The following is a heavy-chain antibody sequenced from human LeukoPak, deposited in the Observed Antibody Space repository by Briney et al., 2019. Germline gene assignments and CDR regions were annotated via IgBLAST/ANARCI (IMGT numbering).Heavy chain of an antibody. CDR2: IYSGGST. Sequence: GGSLRLSCAASGFTVSSNYMSWVRQAPGKGLEWVSVIYSGGSTYYADSVKGRFTISRDNSKNTLYLQMNSLRAEDTAVYYCARYSRSYYDILTHYDYWGQGTLVTVSS. CDR1: GFTVSSNY. V-gene: IGHV3-53*01. D-gene: IGHD3-9*01. CDR3: ARYSRSYYDILTHYDY. J-gene: IGHJ4*02.